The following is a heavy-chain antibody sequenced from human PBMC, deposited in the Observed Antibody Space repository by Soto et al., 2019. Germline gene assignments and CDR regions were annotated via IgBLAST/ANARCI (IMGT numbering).Heavy chain of an antibody. CDR2: IIPILGIP. CDR3: ARFFGSYGMDV. Sequence: QVQLVQSGAEVKKPGSSVKVSCKASGGTFSSYTISWVRQAPGQGLEWMGRIIPILGIPNYAQNFQSRVTITADKPTSTAYMELSSLRSENTAVYYCARFFGSYGMDVWGQGSTVTVSS. D-gene: IGHD3-10*01. CDR1: GGTFSSYT. V-gene: IGHV1-69*02. J-gene: IGHJ6*02.